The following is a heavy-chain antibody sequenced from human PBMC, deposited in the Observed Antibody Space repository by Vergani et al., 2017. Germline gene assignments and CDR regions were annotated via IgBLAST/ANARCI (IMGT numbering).Heavy chain of an antibody. V-gene: IGHV3-21*01. Sequence: EVQLVESGGGLVKPGGSLRLSCAASGFTFSSYSMNWVRQAPGKGLECVSSISSSSSYIYYADSVKGRFTISRDNAKNSLYLQMNSLRAEDTAVYYCARGPIVGATTGAFDIWGQGTMVTVSS. CDR3: ARGPIVGATTGAFDI. CDR2: ISSSSSYI. D-gene: IGHD1-26*01. CDR1: GFTFSSYS. J-gene: IGHJ3*02.